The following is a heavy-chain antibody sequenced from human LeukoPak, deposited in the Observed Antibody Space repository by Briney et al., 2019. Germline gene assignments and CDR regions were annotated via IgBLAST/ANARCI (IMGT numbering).Heavy chain of an antibody. CDR2: ISYDGTNK. CDR3: GRDRGGLQYGWLDP. D-gene: IGHD5-24*01. J-gene: IGHJ5*02. Sequence: GGSLRLSCAASGFTFSNHALHWVRQAPGKGLEWVALISYDGTNKYYADSVKGRFTISRDNFKNMVYLQMNTLTPEDTAVYYCGRDRGGLQYGWLDPWGQGTLVTVSS. V-gene: IGHV3-30*01. CDR1: GFTFSNHA.